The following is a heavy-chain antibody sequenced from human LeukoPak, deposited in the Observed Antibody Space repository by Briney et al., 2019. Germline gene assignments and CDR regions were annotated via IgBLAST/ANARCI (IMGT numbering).Heavy chain of an antibody. Sequence: SETLSLTCTVSGGSISSYYWSWIRQPPGKGLEWIGYIYYSGSTNYNPSLKSRVAISVDTSKNPFSLKLSSVTAADTAVYYCARGSGSYGAFDIWGQGTMVTVS. CDR3: ARGSGSYGAFDI. CDR1: GGSISSYY. V-gene: IGHV4-59*01. D-gene: IGHD3-10*01. J-gene: IGHJ3*02. CDR2: IYYSGST.